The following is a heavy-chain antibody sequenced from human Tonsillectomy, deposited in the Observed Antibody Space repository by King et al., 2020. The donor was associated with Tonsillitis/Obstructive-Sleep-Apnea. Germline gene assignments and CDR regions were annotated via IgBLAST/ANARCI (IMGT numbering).Heavy chain of an antibody. J-gene: IGHJ4*02. Sequence: QLVQSGAEVKKPGASVKVSCKASGYTFTTYAMHWVRQAPGQRLEWMGWLNAGNGNTKYSQKFQGRVTITRDTSASTAYMELSSLRSEDTAIYYCAMPCSGYYCFDYWGQGTLVTVSS. CDR1: GYTFTTYA. CDR3: AMPCSGYYCFDY. V-gene: IGHV1-3*01. D-gene: IGHD3-3*01. CDR2: LNAGNGNT.